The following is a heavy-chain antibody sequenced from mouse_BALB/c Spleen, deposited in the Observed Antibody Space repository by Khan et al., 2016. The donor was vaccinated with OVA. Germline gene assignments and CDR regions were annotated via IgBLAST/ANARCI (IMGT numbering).Heavy chain of an antibody. CDR1: GYTFTGYA. CDR2: ISTYSGNT. J-gene: IGHJ3*01. V-gene: IGHV1S137*01. CDR3: ARSKLGHSACFAY. D-gene: IGHD2-5*01. Sequence: QVQLQQSGPELVRPGASVKMSCKGSGYTFTGYAMHWVKQSHGKSLEWIGEISTYSGNTNYNQKFKSKATMTVDKSSSTAYMELVGMTSEDSAIYYCARSKLGHSACFAYWGQGTLVTVSS.